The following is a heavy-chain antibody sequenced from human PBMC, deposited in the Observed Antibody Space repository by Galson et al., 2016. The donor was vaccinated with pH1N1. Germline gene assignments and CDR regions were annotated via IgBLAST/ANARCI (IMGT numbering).Heavy chain of an antibody. CDR1: GFTFSSYG. V-gene: IGHV3-30*18. J-gene: IGHJ4*02. CDR3: AKDYEWLATIASAYFDY. Sequence: SLRLSCAASGFTFSSYGMHWVRQAPGKGLEWVAVISFDGSNKYYADSVKGRFTISRDNSKNTLYLQMNSLRAEDTAVYYCAKDYEWLATIASAYFDYWGRGTLVTVSS. D-gene: IGHD6-19*01. CDR2: ISFDGSNK.